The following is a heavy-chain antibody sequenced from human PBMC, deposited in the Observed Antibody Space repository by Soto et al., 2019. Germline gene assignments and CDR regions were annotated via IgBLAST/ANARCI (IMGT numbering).Heavy chain of an antibody. CDR3: ARGGTGTTRNWFDP. J-gene: IGHJ5*02. V-gene: IGHV3-30*19. CDR2: IWYDGSNK. CDR1: GFTFSSYG. D-gene: IGHD1-7*01. Sequence: QVQLVESGGGVVQPGRSLRLSCAASGFTFSSYGMHWVRQAPGKGLEWVAVIWYDGSNKYYADSAKGRFTISRDNSKNTLYLQMNSLRPEDTAVYYCARGGTGTTRNWFDPWGQGTLVTVSS.